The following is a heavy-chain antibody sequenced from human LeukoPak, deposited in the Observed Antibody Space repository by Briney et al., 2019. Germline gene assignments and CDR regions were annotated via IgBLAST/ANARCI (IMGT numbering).Heavy chain of an antibody. CDR3: ARDWYTAERWTIYYSYYIDV. J-gene: IGHJ6*03. CDR2: ITTSSSDM. D-gene: IGHD4-23*01. V-gene: IGHV3-21*01. CDR1: GFAFSVYS. Sequence: GGSLRLSCAASGFAFSVYSMNWVRQAPGKGLEWVSSITTSSSDMYYADSVKGRFTISRDNAKNSLFLQMNSLRAEDTAVYYCARDWYTAERWTIYYSYYIDVWGKGTTVTVSS.